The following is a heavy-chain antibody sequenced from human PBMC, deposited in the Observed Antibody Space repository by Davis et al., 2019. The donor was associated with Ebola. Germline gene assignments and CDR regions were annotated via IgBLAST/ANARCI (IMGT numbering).Heavy chain of an antibody. J-gene: IGHJ4*02. CDR3: ARDYVY. CDR2: IYHSGSI. V-gene: IGHV4-38-2*02. D-gene: IGHD1-14*01. Sequence: SETLSLTCTVSGSSINRGFTCGWIRQPPGKGLEWIGSIYHSGSINYSPSLKSRVTIAADTSKDQFSLRLKSVTAADTAMYYCARDYVYWGQGILVTVSS. CDR1: GSSINRGFT.